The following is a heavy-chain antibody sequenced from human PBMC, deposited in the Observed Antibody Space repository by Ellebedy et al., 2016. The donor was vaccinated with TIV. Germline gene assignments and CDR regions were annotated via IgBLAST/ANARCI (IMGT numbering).Heavy chain of an antibody. CDR1: GDSISSSSYY. D-gene: IGHD1-26*01. J-gene: IGHJ4*02. CDR2: IYYSGSI. CDR3: AMWEGGSGYFDY. Sequence: SETLSLTCIVSGDSISSSSYYWGWIRQPPGKGLEWIGNIYYSGSIYYNPSLKSRVTISVDTSKNQFSLKLSSVTAADTAVYYCAMWEGGSGYFDYWGQGTLVTVSS. V-gene: IGHV4-39*01.